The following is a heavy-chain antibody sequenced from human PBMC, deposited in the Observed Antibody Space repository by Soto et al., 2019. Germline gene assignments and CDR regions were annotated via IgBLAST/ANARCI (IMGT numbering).Heavy chain of an antibody. CDR3: ARAPTLKIVGATLFDY. V-gene: IGHV1-18*01. CDR2: ISAYNGNT. D-gene: IGHD1-26*01. CDR1: GYTFSSYG. J-gene: IGHJ4*02. Sequence: ASVKVSCKASGYTFSSYGISWVRQAPGQGLEWMGWISAYNGNTNYAQKLQGRVTMTTDTSTSTAYMELRSLRSDGTAVYYCARAPTLKIVGATLFDYWGQGTLVTVSS.